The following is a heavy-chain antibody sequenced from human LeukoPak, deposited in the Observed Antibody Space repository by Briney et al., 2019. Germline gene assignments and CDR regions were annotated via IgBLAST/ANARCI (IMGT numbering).Heavy chain of an antibody. CDR2: IWSDGTHK. V-gene: IGHV3-33*01. J-gene: IGHJ4*02. Sequence: GGSLRLSCTTSGFDFSIYGMNWVRQAPGKGLEWLANIWSDGTHKYYADSVKGRFTIARDNSENTLYLQLSSLGAEDTALYYSAREGGEVRSSGVDCWGQGTLVTVSS. CDR1: GFDFSIYG. D-gene: IGHD2-21*01. CDR3: AREGGEVRSSGVDC.